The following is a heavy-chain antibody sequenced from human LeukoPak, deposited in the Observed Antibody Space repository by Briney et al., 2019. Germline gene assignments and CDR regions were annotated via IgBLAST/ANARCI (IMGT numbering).Heavy chain of an antibody. CDR1: GGSISSYY. CDR2: IYYSGST. J-gene: IGHJ3*02. Sequence: SETLSLTCTVSGGSISSYYWSWIRQPPGKGLEWIGYIYYSGSTNYNPSLKSRVTISVDTSKNQFSLKLSSVTAADTAVYYCARHQIGGYFTGGKDAFDIWGQGTMVTVSS. V-gene: IGHV4-59*08. D-gene: IGHD3-3*01. CDR3: ARHQIGGYFTGGKDAFDI.